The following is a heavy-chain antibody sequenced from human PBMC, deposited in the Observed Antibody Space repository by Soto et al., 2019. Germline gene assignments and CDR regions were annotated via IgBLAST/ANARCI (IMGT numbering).Heavy chain of an antibody. CDR1: GDSVSSNTAA. Sequence: SQALSLTCAISGDSVSSNTAAWNWIRSSPARGRERLGRTYYMSNWRHDYAVSVKSRITVNPDRSENHFSLQMNSVTPDDTAVYYCARGVAGSGFALWGQSPLATVSS. D-gene: IGHD6-19*01. J-gene: IGHJ4*02. V-gene: IGHV6-1*01. CDR3: ARGVAGSGFAL. CDR2: TYYMSNWRH.